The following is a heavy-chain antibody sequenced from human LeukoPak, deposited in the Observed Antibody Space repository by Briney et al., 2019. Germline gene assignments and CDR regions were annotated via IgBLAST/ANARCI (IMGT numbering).Heavy chain of an antibody. CDR2: INYSGST. Sequence: SETLSLTCAVYGGSLSGYFWTWIRQAPGKGLEWIGEINYSGSTNYNPSLESRVTISVDTSKNQFSLKLTSVTAADTAVYYCATRNFQHWGQGTLVTVSS. CDR1: GGSLSGYF. V-gene: IGHV4-34*01. J-gene: IGHJ1*01. CDR3: ATRNFQH.